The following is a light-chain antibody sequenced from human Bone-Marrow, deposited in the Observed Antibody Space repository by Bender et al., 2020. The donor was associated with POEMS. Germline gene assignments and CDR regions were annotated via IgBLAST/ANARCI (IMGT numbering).Light chain of an antibody. V-gene: IGLV1-44*01. J-gene: IGLJ3*02. CDR2: GND. Sequence: QSVLTQPPSGSGTPGQRVTISCSGSSSNIGGDAVNWWQQLPGTAPKLLIYGNDQRPSGVPDRFSGSKSGTSASLAISGLQSEDEADYFCSAWDRILNGWVFGGGTELTVL. CDR1: SSNIGGDA. CDR3: SAWDRILNGWV.